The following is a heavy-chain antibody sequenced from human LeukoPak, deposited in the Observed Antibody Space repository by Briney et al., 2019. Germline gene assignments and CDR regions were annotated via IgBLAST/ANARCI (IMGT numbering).Heavy chain of an antibody. Sequence: GDSLKISCKGSGYSFNNYWIAWARQTPGKGLEWLGLVYPGDSDIQYNPSFQGHVTISADKSVSTAYLQWSSLKASDTALYFCARQYDLLAGPYYFDYWGQGTLATVSS. D-gene: IGHD3-9*01. CDR2: VYPGDSDI. J-gene: IGHJ4*02. CDR3: ARQYDLLAGPYYFDY. CDR1: GYSFNNYW. V-gene: IGHV5-51*01.